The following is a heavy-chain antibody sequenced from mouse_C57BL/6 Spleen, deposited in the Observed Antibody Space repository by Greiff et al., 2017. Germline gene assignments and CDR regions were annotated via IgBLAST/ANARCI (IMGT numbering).Heavy chain of an antibody. CDR1: GFSLTSYA. CDR3: ARTRTSYSSNPHFDY. D-gene: IGHD2-5*01. J-gene: IGHJ2*01. Sequence: VHLVESGPGLVAPSQSLSITCTVSGFSLTSYAISWVRQPPGKGLEWLGVIWTGGGTNYNSALKSRLSISKDTSKSQVFIKMNSLQTDDTARYYCARTRTSYSSNPHFDYWGQGTTLTVSS. CDR2: IWTGGGT. V-gene: IGHV2-9-1*01.